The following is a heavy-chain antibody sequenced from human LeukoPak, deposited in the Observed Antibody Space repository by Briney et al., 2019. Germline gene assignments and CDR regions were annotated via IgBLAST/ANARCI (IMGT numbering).Heavy chain of an antibody. J-gene: IGHJ4*02. CDR2: ISYDGSNK. V-gene: IGHV3-30*18. Sequence: GALRLSCAASGFTFSSYGMHWVRQAPGKGLEWVAVISYDGSNKYYADSVKGRFTISRDNSKNTLYLQMNSLRAEDTAVYYCAKHNSSWYDPFDYWGQGTLVTVSS. D-gene: IGHD6-13*01. CDR3: AKHNSSWYDPFDY. CDR1: GFTFSSYG.